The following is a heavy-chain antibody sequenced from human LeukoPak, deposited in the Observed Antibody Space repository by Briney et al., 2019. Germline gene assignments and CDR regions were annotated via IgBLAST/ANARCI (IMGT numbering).Heavy chain of an antibody. J-gene: IGHJ4*02. Sequence: SVKVSCKASGGTFSSYAISWVRQAPGQGLEWMGGIIPIFGTANYAQKFQGRVTITTDESTSTAYRELSSLRSEDTAVYYCARDSRGGGPDFDYWGQGTLVTVSS. D-gene: IGHD3-16*01. V-gene: IGHV1-69*05. CDR2: IIPIFGTA. CDR3: ARDSRGGGPDFDY. CDR1: GGTFSSYA.